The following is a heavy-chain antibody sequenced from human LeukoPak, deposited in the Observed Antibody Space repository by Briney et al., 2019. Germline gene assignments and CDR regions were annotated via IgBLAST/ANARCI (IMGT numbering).Heavy chain of an antibody. Sequence: PGGSLRLSCAASGFTFSSYAMHWVRQAPGKGLEWVAVISYDGSNKYYADSVKGRFTISRDNSKNTLYLQMNSLRAEDTAVYYCARDQKVVASFDYWGQGTLVTVSS. CDR2: ISYDGSNK. J-gene: IGHJ4*02. D-gene: IGHD3-22*01. V-gene: IGHV3-30*04. CDR3: ARDQKVVASFDY. CDR1: GFTFSSYA.